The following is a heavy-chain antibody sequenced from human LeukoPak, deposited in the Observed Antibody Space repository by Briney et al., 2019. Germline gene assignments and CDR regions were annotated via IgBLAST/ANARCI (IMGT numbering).Heavy chain of an antibody. CDR3: ARVLRGSTSYDAFDI. CDR1: GYTFTGYY. V-gene: IGHV1-8*03. D-gene: IGHD2-2*01. J-gene: IGHJ3*02. CDR2: MNPNSGNT. Sequence: GASVKVSCKASGYTFTGYYMHWVRQATGQGLEWMGWMNPNSGNTGYAQKFQGRVTITRNTSISTAYMELSSLRSEDTAVYYCARVLRGSTSYDAFDIWGQGTMVTVSS.